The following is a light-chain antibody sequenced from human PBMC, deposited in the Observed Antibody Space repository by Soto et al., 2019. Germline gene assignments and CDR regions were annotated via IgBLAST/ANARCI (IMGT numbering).Light chain of an antibody. CDR2: DAS. J-gene: IGKJ1*01. V-gene: IGKV1-5*01. CDR3: QQYNSYSRT. CDR1: QSISNW. Sequence: DIQMTQSPSSLSASIRDRVTITCRASQSISNWLAWYQQKPGKAPNLLIYDASSLESGVPSRFSGSGSGTDFTLTISSLQPDDFATYYCQQYNSYSRTFGQGTKVEIK.